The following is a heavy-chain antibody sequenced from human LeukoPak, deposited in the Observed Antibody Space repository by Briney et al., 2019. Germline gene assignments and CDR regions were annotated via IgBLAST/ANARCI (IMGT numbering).Heavy chain of an antibody. D-gene: IGHD2-21*02. J-gene: IGHJ3*02. CDR2: IKQDGSEI. V-gene: IGHV3-7*05. Sequence: PGGSLRLSCAASGFTFSSNWMSWARQAPGKGLEWVANIKQDGSEIYYVDSVKGRFTISRDNAKNSLYLQMNSLRAEDTAVYYCARYARGYCGGDCYHDAFDIWGQGTMVTVSS. CDR3: ARYARGYCGGDCYHDAFDI. CDR1: GFTFSSNW.